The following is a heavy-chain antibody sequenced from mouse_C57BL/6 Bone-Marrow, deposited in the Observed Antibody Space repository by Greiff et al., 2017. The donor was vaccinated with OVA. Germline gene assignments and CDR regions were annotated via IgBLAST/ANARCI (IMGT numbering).Heavy chain of an antibody. Sequence: VQLKESVAELVRPGASVKLSCTASGFNIKNTYMHWVKQRPEQGLEWIGRIDPANGNTKYAPKFQGKATITADPSSNTAYRQLSSLTSEDTAIYYCATILLRSVADYFDYWGQGTTLTVSS. D-gene: IGHD1-1*01. V-gene: IGHV14-3*01. J-gene: IGHJ2*01. CDR3: ATILLRSVADYFDY. CDR2: IDPANGNT. CDR1: GFNIKNTY.